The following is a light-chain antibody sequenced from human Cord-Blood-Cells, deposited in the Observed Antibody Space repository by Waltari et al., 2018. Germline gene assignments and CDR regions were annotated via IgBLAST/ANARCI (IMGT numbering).Light chain of an antibody. V-gene: IGLV2-14*01. Sequence: TQSPLSLPVTPGEPASISCTGTSSDVGGYNYVSWYQQHPGKAPKLMIYDVSNRPSGVSNRFSGSKSGNTASLTISGLQAEDEADYYCSSYTSSSTLVFGTGTKVTVL. J-gene: IGLJ1*01. CDR3: SSYTSSSTLV. CDR2: DVS. CDR1: SSDVGGYNY.